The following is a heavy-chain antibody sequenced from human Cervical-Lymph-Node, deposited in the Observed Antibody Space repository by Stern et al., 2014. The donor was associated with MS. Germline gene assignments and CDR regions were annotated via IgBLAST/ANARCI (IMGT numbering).Heavy chain of an antibody. CDR3: ARGGSYSSGWRPFEY. D-gene: IGHD6-19*01. CDR1: GGSLSRGGYY. Sequence: VQLEESGPGLVKTSQTLSLTCTVSGGSLSRGGYYLSWIRQHPGKGLEWIGYIDYSGSTYYNPSLKSRVTISVDTSKNQFSLKLSSVTAADTAVYYCARGGSYSSGWRPFEYWGQGTLVTVSS. V-gene: IGHV4-31*03. CDR2: IDYSGST. J-gene: IGHJ4*02.